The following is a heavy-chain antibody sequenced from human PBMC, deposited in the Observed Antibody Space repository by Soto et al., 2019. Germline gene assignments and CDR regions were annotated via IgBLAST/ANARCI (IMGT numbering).Heavy chain of an antibody. CDR2: IYYSGST. V-gene: IGHV4-59*01. J-gene: IGHJ5*02. CDR3: ASRIAAAGTGWFDP. Sequence: QVQLQESGPGLVKPSETLSLTCTVSGGSISSYYWSWIRQPPGKGLEWIGYIYYSGSTNYNPSLKSRVTISVDTSKNQFSLKLSSVTAADTAVYYCASRIAAAGTGWFDPWGQGTLVTVSS. D-gene: IGHD6-13*01. CDR1: GGSISSYY.